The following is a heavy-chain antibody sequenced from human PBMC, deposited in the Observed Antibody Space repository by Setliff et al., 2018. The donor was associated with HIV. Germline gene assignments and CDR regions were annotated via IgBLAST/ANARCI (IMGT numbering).Heavy chain of an antibody. Sequence: GESLTISCKASGYSFTAFWSGWVRQIPGKGLEWMGIIYPADSDTRYSPSFQGQVTISADKSINTAYLEWSSLDASDTAIYYCARHRPYTNSPPGGPFDMWGQGTGVTVSS. V-gene: IGHV5-51*01. J-gene: IGHJ3*02. CDR2: IYPADSDT. CDR3: ARHRPYTNSPPGGPFDM. D-gene: IGHD6-6*01. CDR1: GYSFTAFW.